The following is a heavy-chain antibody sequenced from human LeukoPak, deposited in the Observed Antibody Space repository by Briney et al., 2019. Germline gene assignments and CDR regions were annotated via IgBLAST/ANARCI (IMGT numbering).Heavy chain of an antibody. CDR2: IYGDDDK. V-gene: IGHV2-5*02. CDR3: AHKKNSNAFDI. CDR1: GFSLSTSGVG. Sequence: SGPTLVKPTQTLTLTCTFSGFSLSTSGVGVGWIRQPPGKALEWLALIYGDDDKRYSPSPKTRLTITKDTSKNQVVFTMTNMDPVDTATYYCAHKKNSNAFDIWGQGTMVTVSS. D-gene: IGHD2/OR15-2a*01. J-gene: IGHJ3*02.